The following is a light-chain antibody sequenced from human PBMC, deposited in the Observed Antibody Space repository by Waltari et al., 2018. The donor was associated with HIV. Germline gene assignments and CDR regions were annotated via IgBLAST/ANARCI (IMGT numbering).Light chain of an antibody. CDR3: QQRYKWPRT. Sequence: EIVLTQSPATLSLSPGERATLSCRASQSVSSSLAWYQQKPGQAPRLLIYDASNRATVIPARFSGSWSGTDFTLTINSLEPEDFAVYYCQQRYKWPRTFGQGTKLEIK. CDR2: DAS. V-gene: IGKV3-11*01. CDR1: QSVSSS. J-gene: IGKJ2*01.